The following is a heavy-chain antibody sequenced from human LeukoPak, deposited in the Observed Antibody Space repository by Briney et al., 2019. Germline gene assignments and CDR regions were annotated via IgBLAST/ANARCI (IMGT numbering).Heavy chain of an antibody. CDR2: IYYSGST. Sequence: NPGGSLRLSCAASGFTFSSYSMNWVRQPPGKGLEWIGTIYYSGSTYYNSSLKSRVTMSVDTSKNQFSLNLSSVTAADTAVYYCARHSNGGCTSTRCHIDYWGQGTLVTVSS. V-gene: IGHV4-59*04. CDR1: GFTFSSYSMN. D-gene: IGHD2-2*01. CDR3: ARHSNGGCTSTRCHIDY. J-gene: IGHJ4*02.